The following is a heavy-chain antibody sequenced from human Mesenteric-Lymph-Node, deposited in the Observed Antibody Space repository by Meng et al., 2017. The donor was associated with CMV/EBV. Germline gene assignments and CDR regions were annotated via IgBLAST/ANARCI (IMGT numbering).Heavy chain of an antibody. CDR2: VSYDGSDK. Sequence: GESLKISCEASGFTLSSYNMNWVRQAPGKGLECVAVVSYDGSDKYYADSVKGRFTISRDNSKNTLYLQMNRLRAEDTAIYYCVRAPYNFGYYFDFWGQGTLVTVSS. CDR1: GFTLSSYN. D-gene: IGHD3-3*01. V-gene: IGHV3-30*03. J-gene: IGHJ4*02. CDR3: VRAPYNFGYYFDF.